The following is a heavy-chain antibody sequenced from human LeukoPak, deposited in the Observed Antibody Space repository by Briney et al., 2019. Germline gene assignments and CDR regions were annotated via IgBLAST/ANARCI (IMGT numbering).Heavy chain of an antibody. Sequence: SVKVSCKASGGTFSSYAISWVRQAPGQGLEWMGRIIPILGIANYAQKFQGRVTITADKSTSTAYMELSSLRSEDTAVYYCARGLTVLRFLEWLVFGYWGQGTLVTVSS. CDR1: GGTFSSYA. CDR3: ARGLTVLRFLEWLVFGY. D-gene: IGHD3-3*01. V-gene: IGHV1-69*04. CDR2: IIPILGIA. J-gene: IGHJ4*02.